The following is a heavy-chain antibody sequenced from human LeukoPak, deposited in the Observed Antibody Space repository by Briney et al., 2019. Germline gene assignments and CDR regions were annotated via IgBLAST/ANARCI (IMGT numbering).Heavy chain of an antibody. Sequence: GGSLRLSCAASGFTFSSYAMSWVRQAPGKGLEWVSHIDSAGTINYADSVKGRFTISRDNAKNSLSLQMNSLRAEDTAVYYCAREDYDFWSDYRIKSLAYWGQGTLVTVSS. J-gene: IGHJ4*02. D-gene: IGHD3-3*01. CDR1: GFTFSSYA. CDR2: IDSAGTI. V-gene: IGHV3-48*01. CDR3: AREDYDFWSDYRIKSLAY.